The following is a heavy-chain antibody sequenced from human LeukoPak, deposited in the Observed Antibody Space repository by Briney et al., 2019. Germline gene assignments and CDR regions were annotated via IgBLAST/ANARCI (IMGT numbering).Heavy chain of an antibody. CDR3: ARHLRGSATYPIDY. Sequence: GESLKISCKGSGYSFTNYWIGWVRQMPGKGLEWMGIFYPGDSDTRYSPPFQGQVTISADKSISTAFLQWSSLKASDTAIYYCARHLRGSATYPIDYWGQGTLVTVSS. J-gene: IGHJ4*02. CDR2: FYPGDSDT. V-gene: IGHV5-51*01. CDR1: GYSFTNYW. D-gene: IGHD3-10*01.